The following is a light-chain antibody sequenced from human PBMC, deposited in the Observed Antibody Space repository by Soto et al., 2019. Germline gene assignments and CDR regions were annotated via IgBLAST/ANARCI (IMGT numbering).Light chain of an antibody. CDR3: QVWDTASNHYV. CDR1: LIETKS. CDR2: GDS. V-gene: IGLV3-21*02. J-gene: IGLJ1*01. Sequence: SYELNQAPSVSVAPGQTATIACGGVLIETKSVNWYQQRAGQAPVLVVSGDSDRPSGIPERIFGSNSGNAATLTISRVEAGDEADYYCQVWDTASNHYVFGSGTKVTVL.